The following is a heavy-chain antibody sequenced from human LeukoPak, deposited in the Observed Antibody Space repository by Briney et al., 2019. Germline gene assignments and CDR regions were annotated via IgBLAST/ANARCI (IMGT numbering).Heavy chain of an antibody. CDR3: ASRLRIAAAGSGNNY. Sequence: GGSLRLSCAASGFTFSSYWMHWVRQAPGKGLVWVSRINSDGSSTSYADSVKGRFTISRDNAKNTLYLQMNSLRAEDTAVYYCASRLRIAAAGSGNNYWGQGTLVTVSS. CDR1: GFTFSSYW. V-gene: IGHV3-74*01. D-gene: IGHD6-13*01. J-gene: IGHJ4*02. CDR2: INSDGSST.